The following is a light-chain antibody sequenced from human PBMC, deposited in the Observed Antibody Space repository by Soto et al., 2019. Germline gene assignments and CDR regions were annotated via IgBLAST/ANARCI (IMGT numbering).Light chain of an antibody. CDR1: QSLLHSNGNNY. J-gene: IGKJ2*01. CDR3: MQSRQPPFT. CDR2: VGS. Sequence: DVVMTQSPLSLPVTPGEPASISCRSSQSLLHSNGNNYLDWYLQKPGQSSQLLIYVGSTRAFGVPDRVSGSGSDTDFTLKITRVAAEDVGIYYCMQSRQPPFTFGQGTKLEVK. V-gene: IGKV2-28*01.